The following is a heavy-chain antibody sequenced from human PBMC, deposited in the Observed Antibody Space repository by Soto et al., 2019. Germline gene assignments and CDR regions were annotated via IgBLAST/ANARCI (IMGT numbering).Heavy chain of an antibody. V-gene: IGHV3-23*01. CDR3: ANVNYYYGMDV. J-gene: IGHJ6*02. CDR2: ISGSGGST. Sequence: GGSLRLSCAASGFTFSSYAMSWVRQAPGKGLEWVSAISGSGGSTYNADPVKGRFTISRDNSKNTLYLQMNSLRAEDTAVYYCANVNYYYGMDVWGQGTTVTVSS. CDR1: GFTFSSYA.